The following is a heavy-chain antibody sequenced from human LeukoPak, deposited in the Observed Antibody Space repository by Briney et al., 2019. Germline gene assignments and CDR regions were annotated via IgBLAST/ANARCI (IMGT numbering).Heavy chain of an antibody. V-gene: IGHV3-7*01. CDR2: IKQDGSDK. D-gene: IGHD2-2*01. CDR1: GFTFSSYS. J-gene: IGHJ4*02. CDR3: ARDMPTKDFYFDY. Sequence: GGSLRLSCAASGFTFSSYSMSWVRQAPGKGLEWVANIKQDGSDKYYVDSVKGRFTISKDNAKNSLYLQMNSLRAEDTAVYYCARDMPTKDFYFDYWGQGTLVTVSS.